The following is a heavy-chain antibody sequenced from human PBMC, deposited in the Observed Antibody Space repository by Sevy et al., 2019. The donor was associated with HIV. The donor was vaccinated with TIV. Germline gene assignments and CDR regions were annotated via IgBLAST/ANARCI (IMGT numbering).Heavy chain of an antibody. Sequence: GESLKISCKASGYRFTSYWIGWVRQMPGKGLQWMGIIYPDDSDTRYSPSFQGQVIISADKSINTAYLQWSSLKASDNAMDFCARRSYETNGYPQEFFGSWGQGTLVTVSS. CDR3: ARRSYETNGYPQEFFGS. CDR1: GYRFTSYW. V-gene: IGHV5-51*01. CDR2: IYPDDSDT. J-gene: IGHJ4*02. D-gene: IGHD3-22*01.